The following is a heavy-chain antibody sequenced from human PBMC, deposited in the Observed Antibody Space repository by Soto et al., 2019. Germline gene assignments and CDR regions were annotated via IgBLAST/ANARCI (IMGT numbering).Heavy chain of an antibody. CDR3: AGGSSSIS. CDR2: IYYNGAA. J-gene: IGHJ4*02. D-gene: IGHD6-6*01. CDR1: GRSITSRDSS. V-gene: IGHV4-30-4*08. Sequence: SETMSLTSTVSGRSITSRDSSWGWIRQRPGEGLEWVGYIYYNGAAYYNPSLKSRLSISEDTSTNQFSLQMNSVTAADTAVYFCAGGSSSISWGQGTQVTVSS.